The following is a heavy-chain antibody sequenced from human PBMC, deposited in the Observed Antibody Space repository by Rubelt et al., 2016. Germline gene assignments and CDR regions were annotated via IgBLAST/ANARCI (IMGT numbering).Heavy chain of an antibody. J-gene: IGHJ4*02. D-gene: IGHD6-19*01. CDR3: ANVPGRGEYSSGWDYFDY. CDR2: IWYDGSNK. Sequence: DSGGGVVQPGRSLRLSCAASGFTFSSYGMHWVRQAPGKGLEWVAVIWYDGSNKYYADSVKGRFTISRDNSKNTLYLQMNSLRSEDTALYYCANVPGRGEYSSGWDYFDYWGQGTLVTVSS. CDR1: GFTFSSYG. V-gene: IGHV3-33*06.